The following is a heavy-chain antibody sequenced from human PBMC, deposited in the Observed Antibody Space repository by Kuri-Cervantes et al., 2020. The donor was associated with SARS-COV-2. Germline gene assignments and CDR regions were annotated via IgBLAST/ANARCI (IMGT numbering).Heavy chain of an antibody. CDR3: AREHCSSTSCYGLDY. Sequence: GESLKISCAASGFTFTSYSMNWVRQAPGKGPEWVSSISSSSSYIYYADSVKGRFTISRDNAKNSLYLQMNSLRAEDTAVYYCAREHCSSTSCYGLDYWGQGTLVTVSS. D-gene: IGHD2-2*01. V-gene: IGHV3-21*01. J-gene: IGHJ4*02. CDR1: GFTFTSYS. CDR2: ISSSSSYI.